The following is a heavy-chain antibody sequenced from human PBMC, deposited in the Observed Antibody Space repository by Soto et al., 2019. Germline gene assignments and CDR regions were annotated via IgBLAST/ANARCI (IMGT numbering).Heavy chain of an antibody. CDR2: IRSKAYGGTT. V-gene: IGHV3-49*03. CDR1: GFTFGGYA. CDR3: TREGTTVLTPIPDAFDI. Sequence: GGSLRLSCTASGFTFGGYAMSWFRQAPGKGLEWVGFIRSKAYGGTTEYAASVKGRFTISRDDSKSIAYLQMNSLKTEDTAVYYCTREGTTVLTPIPDAFDICGQGTMVTV. J-gene: IGHJ3*02. D-gene: IGHD4-17*01.